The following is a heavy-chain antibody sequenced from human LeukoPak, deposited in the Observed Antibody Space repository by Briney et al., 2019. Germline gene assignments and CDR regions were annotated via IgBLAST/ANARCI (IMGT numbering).Heavy chain of an antibody. D-gene: IGHD3-10*01. V-gene: IGHV4-38-2*02. CDR3: ARHRYYYRSGSYYGAPYYMDV. J-gene: IGHJ6*03. CDR2: IYYSGST. Sequence: SETLSLTCTVSGYSISSGFYWGWIRQPPGKGLEWIGSIYYSGSTYYNPSLKSRVTISVDTSKNQFSLKLSSVTAADTAVYYCARHRYYYRSGSYYGAPYYMDVWGKGTTVTISS. CDR1: GYSISSGFY.